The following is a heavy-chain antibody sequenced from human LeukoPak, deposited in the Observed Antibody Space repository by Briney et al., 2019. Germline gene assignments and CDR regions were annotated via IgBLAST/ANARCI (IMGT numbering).Heavy chain of an antibody. D-gene: IGHD2-2*01. Sequence: GESLNISCKGSGYSFTSYWIGCVRQMPGKGLEWMGIIYPGDSETRYSPSLQGQVTISADKSISTAYLQWSSLKASDTAMYYCARSLYCSSTSCQDYYYYGMDVWGQGTTVTVSS. J-gene: IGHJ6*02. V-gene: IGHV5-51*01. CDR3: ARSLYCSSTSCQDYYYYGMDV. CDR1: GYSFTSYW. CDR2: IYPGDSET.